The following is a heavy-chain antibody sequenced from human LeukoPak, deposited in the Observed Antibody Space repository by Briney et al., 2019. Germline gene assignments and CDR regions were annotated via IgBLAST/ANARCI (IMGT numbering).Heavy chain of an antibody. V-gene: IGHV3-21*01. CDR2: ISTSSDNM. CDR3: ARRYYDRSGYYFDY. D-gene: IGHD3-22*01. J-gene: IGHJ4*02. Sequence: GGSLRLSCAASGFTFTTYSMTWVRQAPGKGLEWVSSISTSSDNMNYADSVKGRFTVSRDNAKNSLYLQMNSLRAEDTSVYYCARRYYDRSGYYFDYWGQGTLVTVSS. CDR1: GFTFTTYS.